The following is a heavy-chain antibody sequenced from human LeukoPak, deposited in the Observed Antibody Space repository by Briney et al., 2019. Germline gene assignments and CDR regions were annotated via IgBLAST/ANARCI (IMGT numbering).Heavy chain of an antibody. Sequence: PGGSLRLSCSASGFTLTWHVMHWVRQAPGKALEYVSFIHHNGDITSYADPVRGRFTVSRDNSKDTLFLELSSLRTDDTAVYYCVRDKSGTYSFDYWGQGTLVTVSS. J-gene: IGHJ4*02. CDR3: VRDKSGTYSFDY. CDR2: IHHNGDIT. D-gene: IGHD1-26*01. V-gene: IGHV3-64D*06. CDR1: GFTLTWHV.